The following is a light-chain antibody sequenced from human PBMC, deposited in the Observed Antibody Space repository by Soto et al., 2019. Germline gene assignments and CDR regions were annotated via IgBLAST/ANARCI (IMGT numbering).Light chain of an antibody. CDR1: QSVSSSY. CDR3: QQYGTSET. Sequence: EILFTQSPGTLSLSPGERATLSCRASQSVSSSYLAWYQQKPGQAPRLLIYGASNRATGIPDRFSGSGSGTDFTLTIRRLEPEDFAVYYCQQYGTSETFGQGTKVDIK. V-gene: IGKV3-20*01. J-gene: IGKJ1*01. CDR2: GAS.